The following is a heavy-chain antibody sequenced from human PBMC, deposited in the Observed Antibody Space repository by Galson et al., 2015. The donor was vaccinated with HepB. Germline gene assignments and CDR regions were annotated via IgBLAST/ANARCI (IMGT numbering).Heavy chain of an antibody. CDR2: ISYDGSNK. V-gene: IGHV3-30-3*01. J-gene: IGHJ4*02. D-gene: IGHD3-22*01. Sequence: SLRLSCAASGFTFSSYAMHWVRQAPGKGLEWVAVISYDGSNKYYADSVKGRFTISRDNSKNTLYLQMNSLRAEDTAVYYCARVYYYDSSGYDYWGQGTLVTVSS. CDR3: ARVYYYDSSGYDY. CDR1: GFTFSSYA.